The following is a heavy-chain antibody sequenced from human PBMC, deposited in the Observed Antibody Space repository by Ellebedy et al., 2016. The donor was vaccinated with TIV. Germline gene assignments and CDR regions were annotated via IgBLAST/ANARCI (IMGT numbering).Heavy chain of an antibody. CDR2: IRSSTNSI. V-gene: IGHV3-48*02. J-gene: IGHJ4*02. Sequence: GGSLRLXXAASGFIFSTYSMNWVRQAPGKGLEWVAFIRSSTNSIFYADSVKGRFTISRDDAENSLYLQMNSLRDEDTAVYYCARGGAGFDSMNRELSFDSWGQGTLVTVSS. CDR1: GFIFSTYS. CDR3: ARGGAGFDSMNRELSFDS. D-gene: IGHD1-26*01.